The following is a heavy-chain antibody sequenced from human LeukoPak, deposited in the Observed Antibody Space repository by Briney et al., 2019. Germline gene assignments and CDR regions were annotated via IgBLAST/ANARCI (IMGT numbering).Heavy chain of an antibody. J-gene: IGHJ5*02. CDR2: ISTYNGHT. D-gene: IGHD1-1*01. V-gene: IGHV1-18*01. Sequence: ASVKVSCKASGYTFISYGISWVRQAPGQGLEWMGWISTYNGHTNYAQNLQGRVTMTTDTSTSTAYMDLRSLRSDDTALYYCARPVPSRLGWFDPWGQGTLVTVSS. CDR1: GYTFISYG. CDR3: ARPVPSRLGWFDP.